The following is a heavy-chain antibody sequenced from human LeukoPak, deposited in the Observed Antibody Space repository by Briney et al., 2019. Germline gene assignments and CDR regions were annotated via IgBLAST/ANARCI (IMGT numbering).Heavy chain of an antibody. CDR2: IYSGGNT. CDR3: AKTAPTSDIVVVVAANYYYMDV. CDR1: GFTVSSNS. J-gene: IGHJ6*03. Sequence: PGGSLRLSCTVSGFTVSSNSWSWVRQAPGKGLEWVSFIYSGGNTHYSDSVKGRFTISRDNSKNTLYLQMNSLRAEDTAVYYCAKTAPTSDIVVVVAANYYYMDVWGKGTTVTVSS. D-gene: IGHD2-15*01. V-gene: IGHV3-53*01.